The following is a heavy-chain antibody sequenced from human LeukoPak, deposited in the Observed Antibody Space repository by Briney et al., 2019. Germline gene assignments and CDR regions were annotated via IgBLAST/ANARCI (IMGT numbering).Heavy chain of an antibody. Sequence: NPSETLSLTCAVYGGSFSSYYWSWIRQPPGKGLEWIGYIYYSGSTNYNPSLKSRVTISVDTSKNQFSLKLSSVTAADTAVYYCARDSDQGYYDSSGYYLNEGFDYWGQGTLVTVSS. CDR2: IYYSGST. CDR3: ARDSDQGYYDSSGYYLNEGFDY. J-gene: IGHJ4*02. CDR1: GGSFSSYY. D-gene: IGHD3-22*01. V-gene: IGHV4-59*01.